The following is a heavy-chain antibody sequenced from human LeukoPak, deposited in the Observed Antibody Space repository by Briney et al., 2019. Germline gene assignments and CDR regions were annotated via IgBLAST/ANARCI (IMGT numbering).Heavy chain of an antibody. Sequence: GGSLRLSCAASGFTFSSYGMHWVRQAPGKGLEWVAVIWYDGSNKYYADSVKGRFTISRDNSKNTLYLQMNSLRAEDTAVYYCAKRRWWHPGSWGMDVWGQGTTVTVSS. CDR3: AKRRWWHPGSWGMDV. CDR1: GFTFSSYG. V-gene: IGHV3-33*06. CDR2: IWYDGSNK. D-gene: IGHD3-10*01. J-gene: IGHJ6*02.